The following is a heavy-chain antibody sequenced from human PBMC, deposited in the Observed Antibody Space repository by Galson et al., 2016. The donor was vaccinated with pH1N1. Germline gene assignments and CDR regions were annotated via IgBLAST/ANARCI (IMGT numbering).Heavy chain of an antibody. CDR1: GGTFSSYT. J-gene: IGHJ6*02. CDR2: ISPVFGTK. D-gene: IGHD5-12*01. V-gene: IGHV1-69*13. Sequence: SVKVSCKASGGTFSSYTFSWMRQAPGQGLEWMGGISPVFGTKNYAQKFQGRVTVSADESTSTAYMELSSLRSEDTAVYYCARSHSGYDRHYYSGMDVWGQGTTVTVSS. CDR3: ARSHSGYDRHYYSGMDV.